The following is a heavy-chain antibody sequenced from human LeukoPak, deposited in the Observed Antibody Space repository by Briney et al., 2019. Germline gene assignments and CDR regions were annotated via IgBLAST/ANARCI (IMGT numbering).Heavy chain of an antibody. Sequence: SGTLSLTCTVSGGSISSYYWSWIRQPPGKGLEWIGYIYYSGSTNYNPSLKSRVTISVDTSKNQFSLKLSSVTAADTAVYYCAREPLGYCSGGSCSGYWGQGTLVTVSS. CDR2: IYYSGST. V-gene: IGHV4-59*01. D-gene: IGHD2-15*01. CDR1: GGSISSYY. CDR3: AREPLGYCSGGSCSGY. J-gene: IGHJ4*02.